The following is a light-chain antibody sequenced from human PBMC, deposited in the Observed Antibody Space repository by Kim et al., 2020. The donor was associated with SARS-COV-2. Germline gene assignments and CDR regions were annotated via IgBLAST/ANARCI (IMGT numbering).Light chain of an antibody. V-gene: IGKV3-20*01. J-gene: IGKJ2*01. CDR3: QQYGSSPPEYT. CDR2: GAS. Sequence: EIVLTQSPGTLSLSPGERATLSCRASQSVSSSYLAWYQQKPGQAPRLLIYGASSRATGIPDRFSGSGSGTDFTLTISRLEPEDFAVYYCQQYGSSPPEYTFRKGTKLEI. CDR1: QSVSSSY.